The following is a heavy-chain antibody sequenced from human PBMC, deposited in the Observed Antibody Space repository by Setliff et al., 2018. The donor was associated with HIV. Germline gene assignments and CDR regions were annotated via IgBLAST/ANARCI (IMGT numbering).Heavy chain of an antibody. J-gene: IGHJ4*02. V-gene: IGHV4-59*01. CDR3: ARGHTKNYYGGDFFDF. CDR2: IYDSGNT. D-gene: IGHD1-26*01. CDR1: GGSIGDYF. Sequence: KTSETLSLTCTVSGGSIGDYFWNWIRQPPGKGLEWIGYIYDSGNTNYNPSLESRVSISVDTSKKQFSLELNSVTAADTAVYYCARGHTKNYYGGDFFDFWGQGSLVTVSS.